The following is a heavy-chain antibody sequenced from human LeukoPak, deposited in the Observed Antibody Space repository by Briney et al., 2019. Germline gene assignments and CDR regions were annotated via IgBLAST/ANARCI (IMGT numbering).Heavy chain of an antibody. CDR3: ARLTSSSGRHYFDY. CDR1: GDSISSSLIHY. Sequence: SETLSLTCTVSGDSISSSLIHYWGWIRQPPGKHLEWIGNLYYTGSAYYNSSLKSRVTISVDTSKNQFSLKLSSVTAADMAVYCCARLTSSSGRHYFDYWGQGTLVTVSS. J-gene: IGHJ4*02. CDR2: LYYTGSA. V-gene: IGHV4-39*01. D-gene: IGHD6-6*01.